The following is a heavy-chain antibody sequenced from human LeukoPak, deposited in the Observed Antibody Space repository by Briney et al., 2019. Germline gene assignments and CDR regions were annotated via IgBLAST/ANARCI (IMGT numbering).Heavy chain of an antibody. CDR3: ARIGSFSDILPGYYPNYFAS. CDR2: ISAYNGNT. Sequence: GASVKVSCKASGYTFTSYGISWVRQAPGQGLEWMGWISAYNGNTNYAQKLQGRVTMTTDTSTSTAYMELRSLRSDDTAVYYCARIGSFSDILPGYYPNYFASWGQGPLVTASP. D-gene: IGHD3-9*01. CDR1: GYTFTSYG. V-gene: IGHV1-18*01. J-gene: IGHJ4*02.